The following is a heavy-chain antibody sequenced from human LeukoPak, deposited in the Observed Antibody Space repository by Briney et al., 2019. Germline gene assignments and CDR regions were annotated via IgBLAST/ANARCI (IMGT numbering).Heavy chain of an antibody. CDR2: IYDGDIT. Sequence: QPGRSLRLSCAASGFTFSSYAMHWVRQAPGKGLDWVSVIYDGDITYYADSVKGRFTISRDSSMDTLYLQMNSLRAEDTAVYYCAKVAPAGTYFDSWGQGTLVTVSS. D-gene: IGHD6-13*01. V-gene: IGHV3-66*01. CDR1: GFTFSSYA. J-gene: IGHJ4*02. CDR3: AKVAPAGTYFDS.